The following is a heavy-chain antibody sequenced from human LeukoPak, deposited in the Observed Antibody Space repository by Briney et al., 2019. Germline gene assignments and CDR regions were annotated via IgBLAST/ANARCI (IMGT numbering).Heavy chain of an antibody. V-gene: IGHV4-34*01. Sequence: PSETLSLTCAVYGGSFSGYYWSWIRQPPGKGLERIGEINHSGSTNYNPSLKSRVTISVDTSKNQFSLKLSSVTAADTAVYYCARFPYYGMDVWGQGTTVTVSS. CDR1: GGSFSGYY. J-gene: IGHJ6*02. CDR3: ARFPYYGMDV. CDR2: INHSGST.